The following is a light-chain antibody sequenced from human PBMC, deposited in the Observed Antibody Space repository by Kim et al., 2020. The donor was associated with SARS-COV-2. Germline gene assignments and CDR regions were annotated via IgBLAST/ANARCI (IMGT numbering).Light chain of an antibody. CDR1: SGYSNYK. J-gene: IGLJ3*02. V-gene: IGLV9-49*01. CDR2: VGTGGIVG. CDR3: GADHGSGSNFVLRV. Sequence: TLSSGYSNYKVDWYQQRPGKGPRFVMRVGTGGIVGSKGDGIPDRFSVLGSGLNRYLTIKNIQEEDESDYHCGADHGSGSNFVLRVFGGGTKVTVL.